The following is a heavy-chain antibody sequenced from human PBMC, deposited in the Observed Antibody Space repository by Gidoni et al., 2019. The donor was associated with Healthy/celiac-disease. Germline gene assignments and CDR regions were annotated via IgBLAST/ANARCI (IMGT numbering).Heavy chain of an antibody. J-gene: IGHJ4*02. CDR2: ISWNSGSI. Sequence: EVQLVESGVGLVQPGRSLTLSCAAPGFTFDDHAMHWVRQAPGKGLEWLSGISWNSGSIGYADSVKSRFTISRDNAKNSLYLQMNSLRAEDTALYYCAKGDYGDYVFDYWGQGTLVTVSS. CDR1: GFTFDDHA. D-gene: IGHD4-17*01. CDR3: AKGDYGDYVFDY. V-gene: IGHV3-9*01.